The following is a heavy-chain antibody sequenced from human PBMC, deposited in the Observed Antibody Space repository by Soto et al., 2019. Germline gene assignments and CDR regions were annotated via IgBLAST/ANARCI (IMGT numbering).Heavy chain of an antibody. CDR2: IYYSGST. D-gene: IGHD3-3*01. CDR3: ARERPYYDFWSGPRYMDV. V-gene: IGHV4-31*11. J-gene: IGHJ6*03. Sequence: PSGTLSLTCAVSGGSISSGGYYWSWIRQHPGKGLEWIGYIYYSGSTYYNPSLKSRVTISVDTSKNQFSLKLSSVTAADTAVYYCARERPYYDFWSGPRYMDVWGKGTTVTVSS. CDR1: GGSISSGGYY.